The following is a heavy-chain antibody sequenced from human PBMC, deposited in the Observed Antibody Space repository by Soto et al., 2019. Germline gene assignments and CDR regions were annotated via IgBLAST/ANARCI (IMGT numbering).Heavy chain of an antibody. CDR3: ARDRVESGYPEYFQH. CDR2: IYSGGST. V-gene: IGHV3-53*01. J-gene: IGHJ1*01. Sequence: EVQLVESGGGWIQPGGSLRLSCAASGFTVSSNYMSWVRQAPGKGLEWVSVIYSGGSTYYADSVQGRFTISRDNSKHTLYLQMNSLRAEDTAVYYCARDRVESGYPEYFQHWGQGTLVTVSS. D-gene: IGHD3-22*01. CDR1: GFTVSSNY.